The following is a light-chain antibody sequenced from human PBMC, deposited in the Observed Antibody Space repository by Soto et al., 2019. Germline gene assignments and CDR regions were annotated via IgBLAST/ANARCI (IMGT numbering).Light chain of an antibody. CDR1: TGDVTSGHW. V-gene: IGLV7-46*01. J-gene: IGLJ2*01. CDR2: DTS. Sequence: QAVVTQEPSLTVSPGGTVTLTCGSSTGDVTSGHWPYWFQQKPGQAPRTLIYDTSNKHSWTPARFSGSLLGGKAALTLSGAQPEDEAYYYCLLAYTCARPVVFGGGTQLTVL. CDR3: LLAYTCARPVV.